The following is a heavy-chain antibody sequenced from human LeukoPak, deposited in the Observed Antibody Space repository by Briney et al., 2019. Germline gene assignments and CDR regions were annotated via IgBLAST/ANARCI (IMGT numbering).Heavy chain of an antibody. CDR1: GFTFGGYG. J-gene: IGHJ4*02. CDR3: ARTQCTSCYMDY. D-gene: IGHD2-2*02. CDR2: ISSSSSYI. V-gene: IGHV3-21*01. Sequence: GGSLRLSCAGSGFTFGGYGMHWFRQAPGKGLEWVSSISSSSSYIYYADSVKGRFTISRDNAKNSLYLQMNSLRAEDTAVYYCARTQCTSCYMDYWGQGTLVTVSS.